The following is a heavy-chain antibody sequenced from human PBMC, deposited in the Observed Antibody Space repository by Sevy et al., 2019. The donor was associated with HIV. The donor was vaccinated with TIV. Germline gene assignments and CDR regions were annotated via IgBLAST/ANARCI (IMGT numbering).Heavy chain of an antibody. CDR3: ARDPRMYGDYLLAYFDS. D-gene: IGHD2-8*01. CDR2: IGYDGSNK. V-gene: IGHV3-33*08. J-gene: IGHJ4*02. CDR1: GFIFSSYG. Sequence: GGSLRLSCVASGFIFSSYGMHWVRQAPGKGLEWVAVIGYDGSNKYYADSVKGRFTISRDNSKNTLFLQMDSLRAEDTAVYYCARDPRMYGDYLLAYFDSWGQGTLVTVSS.